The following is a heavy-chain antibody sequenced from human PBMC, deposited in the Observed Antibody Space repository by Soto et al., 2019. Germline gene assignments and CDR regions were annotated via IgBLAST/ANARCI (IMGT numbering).Heavy chain of an antibody. CDR2: INSDGSSA. V-gene: IGHV3-74*01. CDR3: ARGPIGPYYYYYGMDV. Sequence: EVQLVESGGGLVQPGGSLRLSCAASGFTFSSYWMHWVRQAPGKGLVWVSRINSDGSSASYADSVKGRFTISRDNAKNTLYLQMNSLRAEDTAVYYCARGPIGPYYYYYGMDVWGQGTTVTVSS. CDR1: GFTFSSYW. J-gene: IGHJ6*02. D-gene: IGHD2-15*01.